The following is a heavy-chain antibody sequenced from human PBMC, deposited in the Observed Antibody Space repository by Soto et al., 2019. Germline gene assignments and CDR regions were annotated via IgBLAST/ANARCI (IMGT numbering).Heavy chain of an antibody. CDR2: IFYSGST. Sequence: SETLSLTCTVSGGSISSSSYYWGWIRQPPGKGLEWIGSIFYSGSTYYNPSLKRRVTISVDTSKEQLSLKLTSVTAADTAVYYFACLFSRGYSYGFYYYGMDVGGQGTTVT. CDR1: GGSISSSSYY. J-gene: IGHJ6*02. CDR3: ACLFSRGYSYGFYYYGMDV. D-gene: IGHD5-18*01. V-gene: IGHV4-39*01.